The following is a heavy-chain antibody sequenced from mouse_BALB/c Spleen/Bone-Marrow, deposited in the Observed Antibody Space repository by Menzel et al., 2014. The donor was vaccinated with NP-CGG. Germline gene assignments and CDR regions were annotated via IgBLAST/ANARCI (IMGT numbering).Heavy chain of an antibody. V-gene: IGHV1-54*01. CDR1: GYAFTNYL. Sequence: ESGAELVRPGTSVKVSCKASGYAFTNYLIEWVKQRPGQGLEWIGVINPGSGGTNYNEKFKGKATLTADKSSSTDYMQLSSLTSDDSAVYFCARHYSDYWGQGTTLTVSS. CDR3: ARHYSDY. CDR2: INPGSGGT. J-gene: IGHJ2*01.